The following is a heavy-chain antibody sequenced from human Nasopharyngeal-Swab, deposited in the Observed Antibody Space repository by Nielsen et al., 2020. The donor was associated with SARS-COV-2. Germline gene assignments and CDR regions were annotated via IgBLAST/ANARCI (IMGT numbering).Heavy chain of an antibody. V-gene: IGHV3-21*01. CDR2: ISSSSSYI. D-gene: IGHD1-26*01. CDR3: ARSKHSGSYYYGMDV. CDR1: GFTFSTYS. J-gene: IGHJ6*02. Sequence: GESLNISCAASGFTFSTYSMHWVRQAPGKGLEWVSSISSSSSYICYADSVKGRFTISRDNAKNSLYLQMNSLRAEDTAVYYCARSKHSGSYYYGMDVWGQGTTVTVSS.